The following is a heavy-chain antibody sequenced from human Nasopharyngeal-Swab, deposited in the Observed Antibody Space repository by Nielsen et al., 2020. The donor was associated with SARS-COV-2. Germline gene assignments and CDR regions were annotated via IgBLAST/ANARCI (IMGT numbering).Heavy chain of an antibody. V-gene: IGHV3-53*04. D-gene: IGHD3-22*01. Sequence: GGSLRLSCAASGFTVSSNYMSWVRQAPGKGLEWVSVIYSGGSTYYADSVKGRFTISRHNSKNTLYLQMNSLRAEDTAVYYCARERYYYDSSGYPGSNWFDPWGQGTLVTVLL. CDR3: ARERYYYDSSGYPGSNWFDP. CDR1: GFTVSSNY. CDR2: IYSGGST. J-gene: IGHJ5*02.